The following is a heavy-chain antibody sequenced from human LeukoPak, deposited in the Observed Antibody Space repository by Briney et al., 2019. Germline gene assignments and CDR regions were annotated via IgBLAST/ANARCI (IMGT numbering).Heavy chain of an antibody. CDR1: GFTSSSNN. J-gene: IGHJ4*02. V-gene: IGHV3-53*01. CDR3: ARFSLTSNFDY. Sequence: GGPLSPSFAASGFTSSSNNITWARQPPGKGPEWVSAIYTGGSTYYADSVKGRFTISRDNSKNTLYLQMNSLRAEDTAVYHCARFSLTSNFDYWGQGTLVTVSS. D-gene: IGHD2/OR15-2a*01. CDR2: IYTGGST.